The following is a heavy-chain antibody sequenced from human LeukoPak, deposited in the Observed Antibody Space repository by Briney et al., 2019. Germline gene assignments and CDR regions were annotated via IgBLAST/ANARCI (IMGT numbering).Heavy chain of an antibody. Sequence: PGGSLRLSCAASGFTFSNYAMSWVRQAPGKGLEWVSAIYGSGATTFYADFVKGRFTISRDNSRNTLYLQMNSLRAEDSALYYCTKDPDSGGQGYFHHWGQGTLVTVSP. J-gene: IGHJ1*01. CDR2: IYGSGATT. CDR3: TKDPDSGGQGYFHH. D-gene: IGHD1-26*01. CDR1: GFTFSNYA. V-gene: IGHV3-23*01.